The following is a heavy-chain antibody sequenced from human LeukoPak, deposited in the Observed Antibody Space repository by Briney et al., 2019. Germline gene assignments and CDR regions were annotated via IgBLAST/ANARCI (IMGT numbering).Heavy chain of an antibody. CDR3: ARAVPATIDAFDL. V-gene: IGHV4-38-2*01. D-gene: IGHD2-2*02. CDR1: GYSISSGYY. Sequence: PSETLSLTCAVSGYSISSGYYWGWIRRPPGKGLEWIGTIHHSGGTYYNPSLKSRVTISVDTSKNQFSLKLSSVTAADTAVYFCARAVPATIDAFDLWGQGTMVTVSS. J-gene: IGHJ3*01. CDR2: IHHSGGT.